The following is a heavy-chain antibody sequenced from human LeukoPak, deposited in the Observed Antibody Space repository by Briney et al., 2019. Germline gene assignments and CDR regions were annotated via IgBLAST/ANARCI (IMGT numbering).Heavy chain of an antibody. V-gene: IGHV1-69*01. J-gene: IGHJ4*02. Sequence: SVKVSCKASGGTFSSYAISWVRQAPGQGLEWMGGIIPIFGTANYAQKFQGRVTITADESTSTAYMELSSLRSEDTAVYYCARVESSSYGSGSYSVYWGQGTLVTVSS. D-gene: IGHD3-10*01. CDR3: ARVESSSYGSGSYSVY. CDR1: GGTFSSYA. CDR2: IIPIFGTA.